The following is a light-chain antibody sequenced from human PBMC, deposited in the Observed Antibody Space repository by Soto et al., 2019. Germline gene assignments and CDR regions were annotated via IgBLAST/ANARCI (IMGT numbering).Light chain of an antibody. J-gene: IGKJ4*01. CDR2: AAS. Sequence: EVVLTQSPGTLSLSPGERATLSCKASQSVTSNYLAWYQQKPGQTPRLLIYAASSRATGIPDRFIGSGSGTDFTLTISRLEPEDLAVYYCQQYGCLPFTFGGGTKVEIK. CDR1: QSVTSNY. CDR3: QQYGCLPFT. V-gene: IGKV3-20*01.